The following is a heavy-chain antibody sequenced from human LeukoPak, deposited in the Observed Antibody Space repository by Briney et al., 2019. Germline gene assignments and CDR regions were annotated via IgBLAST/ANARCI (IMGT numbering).Heavy chain of an antibody. CDR1: GFTFSSYA. V-gene: IGHV3-23*01. CDR2: ISGSGGST. D-gene: IGHD2-2*01. CDR3: AEDNCSSTSCPIDY. Sequence: GGSLRLSCAASGFTFSSYAMSWVRQAPGKWLEWVSAISGSGGSTYYADSVKGRFTISRVNSKNTLYLQMNSLRAEDTAVYYCAEDNCSSTSCPIDYWGQGTLVTVSS. J-gene: IGHJ4*02.